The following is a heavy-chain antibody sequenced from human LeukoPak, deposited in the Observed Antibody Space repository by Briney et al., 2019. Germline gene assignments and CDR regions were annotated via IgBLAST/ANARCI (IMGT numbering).Heavy chain of an antibody. CDR2: INPNIGGT. V-gene: IGHV1-2*02. Sequence: ASVKVFCKASGYTFTGYYMHWVRQAPGQGLEWMGWINPNIGGTNYAQNFQGRVTMTRDTSISTAYMELSRLRYDDTAVYYCARGATVTTLPHYYYFMDVWGKGTTVTVSS. J-gene: IGHJ6*03. CDR1: GYTFTGYY. CDR3: ARGATVTTLPHYYYFMDV. D-gene: IGHD4-17*01.